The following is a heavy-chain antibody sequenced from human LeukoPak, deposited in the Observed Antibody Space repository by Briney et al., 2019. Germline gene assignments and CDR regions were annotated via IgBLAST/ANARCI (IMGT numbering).Heavy chain of an antibody. CDR2: IRYDGSNK. CDR1: GFTFSSYG. J-gene: IGHJ6*03. V-gene: IGHV3-30*02. CDR3: AKCGAGIAAAYYYYYYMDV. D-gene: IGHD6-13*01. Sequence: GGSLRLSCAASGFTFSSYGMHWVRQAPGKGLEWVAFIRYDGSNKYYADSVKGRFTISRDNSKNTLYLQMNSLRAEDTAVYYCAKCGAGIAAAYYYYYYMDVWGKGTTVTISS.